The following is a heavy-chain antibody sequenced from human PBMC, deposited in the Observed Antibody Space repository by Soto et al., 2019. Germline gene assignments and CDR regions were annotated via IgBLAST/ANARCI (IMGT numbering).Heavy chain of an antibody. CDR1: GGSISSSSYY. D-gene: IGHD3-3*02. V-gene: IGHV4-39*01. Sequence: QLQLQESGPGLVKPSETLSLTCTVSGGSISSSSYYWGWIRQPPGKGLEWIGSIYYSGSTYYNPSLKSRVTISVDTSKNQFSLKLSSVTAADTAVYYCARHEVLARNLSLQFDYWGQGTLVTVSS. CDR3: ARHEVLARNLSLQFDY. CDR2: IYYSGST. J-gene: IGHJ4*02.